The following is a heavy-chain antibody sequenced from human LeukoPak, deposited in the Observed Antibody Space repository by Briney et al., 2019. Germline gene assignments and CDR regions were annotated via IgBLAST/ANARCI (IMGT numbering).Heavy chain of an antibody. J-gene: IGHJ3*02. D-gene: IGHD5-12*01. CDR1: GFTFSSYA. CDR2: ISGSGGST. CDR3: AREGGYSGYAPGSDAFDI. Sequence: PGGSLRLSCAASGFTFSSYAMSWVRQAPGKGLEWVSAISGSGGSTYYADSVKGRFTISRDNAKNSLYLQMNSLRAEDTAIYYCAREGGYSGYAPGSDAFDIWGQGTKVTVSS. V-gene: IGHV3-23*01.